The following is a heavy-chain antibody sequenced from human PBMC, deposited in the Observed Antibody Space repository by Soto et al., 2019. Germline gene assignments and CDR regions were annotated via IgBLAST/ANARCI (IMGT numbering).Heavy chain of an antibody. J-gene: IGHJ6*02. V-gene: IGHV4-31*03. Sequence: SETLSLTCTVSGGSISSGGYYWSWIRQHPGKGLEWIGYIYYSGSTYYNPSLKSRVTISVDTSKNQFSLKLSSVTAADTAVYYCARASMFRGVMYYGMDVWGQGTTVTVSS. D-gene: IGHD3-10*01. CDR3: ARASMFRGVMYYGMDV. CDR1: GGSISSGGYY. CDR2: IYYSGST.